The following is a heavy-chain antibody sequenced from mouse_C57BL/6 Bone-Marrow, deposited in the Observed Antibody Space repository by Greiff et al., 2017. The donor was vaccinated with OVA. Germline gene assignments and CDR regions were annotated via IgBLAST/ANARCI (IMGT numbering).Heavy chain of an antibody. V-gene: IGHV1-81*01. Sequence: QVQLQQSGAELARPGASVKLSCKASGYTFTSYGISWVKQRTGQRLEWIGEIYPRSGNTYYNEKFKGKATLTADKSSSTAYMELRSLTSEDSAVYFCAKPNWDVGYFDVWGTGTTVTVSS. CDR1: GYTFTSYG. D-gene: IGHD4-1*01. CDR3: AKPNWDVGYFDV. J-gene: IGHJ1*03. CDR2: IYPRSGNT.